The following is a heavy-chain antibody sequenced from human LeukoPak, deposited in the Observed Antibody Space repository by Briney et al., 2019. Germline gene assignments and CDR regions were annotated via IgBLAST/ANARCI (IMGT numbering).Heavy chain of an antibody. J-gene: IGHJ4*02. V-gene: IGHV1-46*01. CDR2: INPSGGST. CDR1: GYTFTSYY. D-gene: IGHD6-6*01. Sequence: ASVKVSCKASGYTFTSYYMHWMRQAPGQGLEWMGIINPSGGSTSYAQKFQGRVTMTRDTSTSTVFMELSSLRSEDTAVYYCARGRTPAYSSSLSWGFDYWGQGTLVTVSS. CDR3: ARGRTPAYSSSLSWGFDY.